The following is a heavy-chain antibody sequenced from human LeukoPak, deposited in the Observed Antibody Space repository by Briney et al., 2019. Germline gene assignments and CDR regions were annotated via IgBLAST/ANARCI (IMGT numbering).Heavy chain of an antibody. CDR3: ACDTSYGSYYYYYMDV. Sequence: GGSLRISCGASGFTVSGNDLSRVLQAPGKGLEWVSVIYSGGSTYYADSVKGRFTISRDNSKNTLYLQMNSLRPEDTAVYYCACDTSYGSYYYYYMDVWGKGTTVTVSS. CDR2: IYSGGST. D-gene: IGHD5-18*01. V-gene: IGHV3-66*02. CDR1: GFTVSGND. J-gene: IGHJ6*03.